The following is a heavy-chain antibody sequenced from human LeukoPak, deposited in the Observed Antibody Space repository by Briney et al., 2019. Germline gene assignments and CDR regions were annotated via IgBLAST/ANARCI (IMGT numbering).Heavy chain of an antibody. Sequence: PSETLSLTCTVYGGSFSGYYWSWLRQPPGKGVEGIGEINHSGSTNYNPCLTSRGTISVDTSKKQCSLNLSSVTAADTAVYYCALSPWLYYYDTSGFHHWGQGTLATVSS. V-gene: IGHV4-34*01. CDR3: ALSPWLYYYDTSGFHH. CDR1: GGSFSGYY. J-gene: IGHJ4*02. D-gene: IGHD3-22*01. CDR2: INHSGST.